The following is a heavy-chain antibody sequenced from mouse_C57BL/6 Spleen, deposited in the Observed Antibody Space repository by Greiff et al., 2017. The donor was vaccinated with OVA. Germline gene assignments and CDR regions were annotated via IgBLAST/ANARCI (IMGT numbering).Heavy chain of an antibody. D-gene: IGHD1-1*01. Sequence: VQLQQPGAELVMPGASVKLSCKASGYTFTSYWMHWVKQRPGQGLEWIGEIDPSDSYTNYNQKFKGKSTLTVDKSSSTAYMQLSSLTSEDSAVYYCARGKTVVADFDYWGQGTTLTVSS. J-gene: IGHJ2*01. V-gene: IGHV1-69*01. CDR2: IDPSDSYT. CDR1: GYTFTSYW. CDR3: ARGKTVVADFDY.